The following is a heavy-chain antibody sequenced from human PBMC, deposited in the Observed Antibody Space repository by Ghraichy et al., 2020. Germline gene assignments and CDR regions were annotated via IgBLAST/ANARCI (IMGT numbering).Heavy chain of an antibody. Sequence: QILSLTCAVYGGSFSGYYWSWIRQPPGKGLEWIGEINHSGSTNYNPSLKSRVTISVDTSKNQFSLKLSSVTAADTAVYYCARVALSYYYYYGMDVWGQGTTVTVSS. CDR1: GGSFSGYY. CDR3: ARVALSYYYYYGMDV. CDR2: INHSGST. V-gene: IGHV4-34*01. J-gene: IGHJ6*02.